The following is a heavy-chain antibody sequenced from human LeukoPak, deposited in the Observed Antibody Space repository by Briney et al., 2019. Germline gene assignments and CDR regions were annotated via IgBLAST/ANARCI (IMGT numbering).Heavy chain of an antibody. Sequence: SETLSLTCSVPGDSVTSTYWSWIRQPPGKGLEWIAYGHHSESSNYNPSFRSRVTIPVDTSRNQFSLRLTSVTAADTAVYYCARESAGSLHDSTAAFHYWGQGILVIVSS. CDR1: GDSVTSTY. V-gene: IGHV4-59*02. D-gene: IGHD2-8*02. CDR3: ARESAGSLHDSTAAFHY. J-gene: IGHJ4*02. CDR2: GHHSESS.